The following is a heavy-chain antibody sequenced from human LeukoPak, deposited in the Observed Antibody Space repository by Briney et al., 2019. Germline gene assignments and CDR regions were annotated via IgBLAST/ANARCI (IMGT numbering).Heavy chain of an antibody. CDR3: ARGRVVPAAKNWFDP. CDR1: GYTFTGYY. CDR2: INPNSGGT. V-gene: IGHV1-2*02. J-gene: IGHJ5*02. D-gene: IGHD2-2*01. Sequence: ASVKVSCKASGYTFTGYYMHWVRQAPGQGLDWMGWINPNSGGTNYAQKFQGRVTMTRDTSISTAYMELSRLRSDDTAVYYCARGRVVPAAKNWFDPWGQGTLVTVSS.